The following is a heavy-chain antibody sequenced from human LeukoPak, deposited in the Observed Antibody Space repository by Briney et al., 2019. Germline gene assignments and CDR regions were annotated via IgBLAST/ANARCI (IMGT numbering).Heavy chain of an antibody. V-gene: IGHV3-48*02. D-gene: IGHD5-18*01. CDR2: ISSSSSTI. CDR1: GFTFSSYS. J-gene: IGHJ4*02. Sequence: GGSLRLSCAASGFTFSSYSMNWVRQAPGKGLEWVSYISSSSSTIYYADSVKGRFTISRDNAKNSLYPQMNSLRDEDTAVYYCARVGAVDTAMVRGYWGQGTLVTVSS. CDR3: ARVGAVDTAMVRGY.